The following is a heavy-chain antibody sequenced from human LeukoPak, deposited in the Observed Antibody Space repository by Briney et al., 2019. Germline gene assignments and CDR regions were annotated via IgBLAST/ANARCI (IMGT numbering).Heavy chain of an antibody. D-gene: IGHD2-15*01. CDR2: TYYRSKWHN. V-gene: IGHV6-1*01. CDR3: ARDAHCRGVACYSPYNWFDP. CDR1: GDSVSSNSAT. J-gene: IGHJ5*02. Sequence: SQTLSLTCAISGDSVSSNSATWNWIRQSPSRGLEWLGRTYYRSKWHNDYVVSMKSRISINPDTSKNQFSLNLSSVTAADTAVYYCARDAHCRGVACYSPYNWFDPWGQGTLVTVSS.